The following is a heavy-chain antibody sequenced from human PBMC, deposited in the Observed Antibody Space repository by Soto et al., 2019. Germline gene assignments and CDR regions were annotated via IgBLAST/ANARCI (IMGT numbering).Heavy chain of an antibody. J-gene: IGHJ4*02. D-gene: IGHD3-22*01. V-gene: IGHV1-3*01. CDR1: WNTLAKSG. CDR2: INAGNANT. CDR3: ARGPKSGNYFLSYFAS. Sequence: ASVKVSWEECWNTLAKSGMDLGLPAPGQKNEWMGWINAGNANTKYSQKFQDRVTITGDTSATTTYMDLSSLRSEDTAVYYCARGPKSGNYFLSYFASWGQATLVTVSS.